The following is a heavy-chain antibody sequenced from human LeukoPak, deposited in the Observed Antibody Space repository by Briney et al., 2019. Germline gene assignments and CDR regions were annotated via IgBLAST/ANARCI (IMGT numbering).Heavy chain of an antibody. V-gene: IGHV1-18*01. Sequence: GASVKVSCMAAGYTFTSYGISWVRQAPGQGLEWMGWISAYNGNTNYAQQLQGRVTMTTDTSPSTAYMELRSLRYDNTAVYYCARDGSTYYYDSSGYYPHWGQGTLVTVSS. CDR2: ISAYNGNT. CDR1: GYTFTSYG. D-gene: IGHD3-22*01. J-gene: IGHJ4*02. CDR3: ARDGSTYYYDSSGYYPH.